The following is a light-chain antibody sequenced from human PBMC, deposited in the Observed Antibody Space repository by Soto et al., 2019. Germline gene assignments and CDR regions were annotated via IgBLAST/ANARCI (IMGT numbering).Light chain of an antibody. CDR2: SDD. CDR3: AAWDDSLNGPV. CDR1: SSNIGGNA. Sequence: QLVLTQPPSASGAPGQRVTISCSGSSSNIGGNAVNWYQQLPGTAPKLLIYSDDQRPSGVPDRFSASKSGTSASLAISGLQSEDETEYYCAAWDDSLNGPVFGGGTKVTVL. V-gene: IGLV1-44*01. J-gene: IGLJ2*01.